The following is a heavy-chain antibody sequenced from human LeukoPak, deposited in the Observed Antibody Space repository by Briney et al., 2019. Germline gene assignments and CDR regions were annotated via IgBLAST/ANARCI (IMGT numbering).Heavy chain of an antibody. J-gene: IGHJ4*02. CDR2: IIPIFGTA. V-gene: IGHV1-69*13. CDR1: GGTFSSYA. CDR3: ARSLWVARPIGARLFDY. D-gene: IGHD5-12*01. Sequence: ASVKVSCKASGGTFSSYAISWVRQAPGQGLEWMGGIIPIFGTANYAQKFQGRVTITADESTSTAYMGLSSLRSEDTAVYYCARSLWVARPIGARLFDYWGQGTLVTVSS.